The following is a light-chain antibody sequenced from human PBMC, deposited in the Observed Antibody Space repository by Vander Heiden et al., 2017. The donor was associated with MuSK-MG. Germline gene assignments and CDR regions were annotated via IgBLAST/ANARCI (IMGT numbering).Light chain of an antibody. V-gene: IGKV3-11*01. CDR3: QQRSNWYT. CDR2: DA. J-gene: IGKJ2*01. Sequence: EIVLTQSPATLSLSPGERATLSCRASQSVSSYLAWYQQKPDQAPRLLIYDASRFSGSGSGTDFTLTISSLEPEDFAVYYCQQRSNWYTFGQGTKLEIK. CDR1: QSVSSY.